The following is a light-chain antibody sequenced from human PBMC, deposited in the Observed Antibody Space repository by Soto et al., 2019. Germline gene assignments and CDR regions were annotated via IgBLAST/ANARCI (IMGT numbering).Light chain of an antibody. V-gene: IGKV1-17*01. CDR3: LQHNSYPQT. J-gene: IGKJ1*01. CDR2: AAS. CDR1: QGIRDA. Sequence: DIQMTQSPSSLSASVGDRVTITCRASQGIRDALGWYQQKPGKAPKRLIYAASSLQSGVPSRFSGSGSGPEFTLTSSSLQPEDFATYYCLQHNSYPQTFGQGTKVEIK.